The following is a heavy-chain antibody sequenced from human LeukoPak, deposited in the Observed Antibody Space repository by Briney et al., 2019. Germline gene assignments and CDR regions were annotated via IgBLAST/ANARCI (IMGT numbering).Heavy chain of an antibody. V-gene: IGHV3-30*18. D-gene: IGHD3-3*01. CDR2: ISYDGSNK. CDR1: GFTFSSYG. J-gene: IGHJ1*01. Sequence: GGSLRLSCAASGFTFSSYGMHWVRQAPGKGLEGVAVISYDGSNKYYADSVKGRFTISRDNSKNTLYLQMNSLRAEDTAVYYCAKDRGTIFGVVMQYFQHWGQGTLVTVSS. CDR3: AKDRGTIFGVVMQYFQH.